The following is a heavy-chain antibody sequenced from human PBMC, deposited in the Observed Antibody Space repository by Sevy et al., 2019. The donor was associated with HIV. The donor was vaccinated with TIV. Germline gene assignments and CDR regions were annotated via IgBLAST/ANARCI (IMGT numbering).Heavy chain of an antibody. Sequence: ASVKVSCKASGGTFSSYAISWVRQAPGQGLEWMGGIIPNFGTANYAQKFQGRVTITADESTSTAYMELSSLRSEDTAVYYCASRPYYYASSGYFPYGMDVWGQGTTVTVSS. J-gene: IGHJ6*02. D-gene: IGHD3-22*01. CDR1: GGTFSSYA. CDR3: ASRPYYYASSGYFPYGMDV. V-gene: IGHV1-69*13. CDR2: IIPNFGTA.